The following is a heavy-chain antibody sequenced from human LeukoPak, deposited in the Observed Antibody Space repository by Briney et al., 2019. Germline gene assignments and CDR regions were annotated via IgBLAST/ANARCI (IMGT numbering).Heavy chain of an antibody. CDR3: ARGSKRITMIVVVLDY. CDR1: GGSFSDSY. CDR2: INHSGST. D-gene: IGHD3-22*01. Sequence: SETLSLTCAVYGGSFSDSYWSWIRQPPGKGLEWIGEINHSGSTNYNPSLKSRVTISVDTSKNQFSLELSSVTAADTAVYYCARGSKRITMIVVVLDYWGQGTLVTVSS. V-gene: IGHV4-34*01. J-gene: IGHJ4*02.